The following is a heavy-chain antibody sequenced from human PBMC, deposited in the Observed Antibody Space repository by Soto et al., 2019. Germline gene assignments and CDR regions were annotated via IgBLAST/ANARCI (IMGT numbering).Heavy chain of an antibody. CDR3: AKDDRTASRIDY. CDR2: ISGSGRNI. CDR1: GLSFSLYS. J-gene: IGHJ4*02. Sequence: EVQLLESGGGLVQPGGSLRLSCATSGLSFSLYSMGWVRQAPGKGLEWVSAISGSGRNIHYADSVKGRSTISRDNSKNTLSLQMNSLRAEDTALYYCAKDDRTASRIDYWGQGTLVTVSS. V-gene: IGHV3-23*01. D-gene: IGHD2-21*02.